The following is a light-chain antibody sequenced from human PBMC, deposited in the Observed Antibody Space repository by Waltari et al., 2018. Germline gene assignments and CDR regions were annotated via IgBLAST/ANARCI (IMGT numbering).Light chain of an antibody. J-gene: IGLJ2*01. CDR1: SLTTYA. Sequence: SSELTQDPAVSVALGQTVRITCQGDSLTTYAANWYQQRPGQAPILVIFSVDDRPSGIPDRFSGSSSGDTAFLTITGAQAEDEADYYCNSRDPTTNAVVFGGGTRLTVL. CDR2: SVD. CDR3: NSRDPTTNAVV. V-gene: IGLV3-19*01.